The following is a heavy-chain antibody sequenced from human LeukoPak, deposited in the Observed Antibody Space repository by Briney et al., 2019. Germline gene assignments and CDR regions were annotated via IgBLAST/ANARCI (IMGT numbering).Heavy chain of an antibody. CDR2: IYNTGGP. Sequence: SETLSLTCSVSGASIRSYHWNWIRQPPGKGLEWMGYIYNTGGPTYNPSLKSRVAISLDTSKNQFSLKLSSVTAADTAVYYCARDTSSRGPDAFEIWGPGTVVPVSS. V-gene: IGHV4-59*01. CDR3: ARDTSSRGPDAFEI. CDR1: GASIRSYH. J-gene: IGHJ3*02. D-gene: IGHD2-2*01.